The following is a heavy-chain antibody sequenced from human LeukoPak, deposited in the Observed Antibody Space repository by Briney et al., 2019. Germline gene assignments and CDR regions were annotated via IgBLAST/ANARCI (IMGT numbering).Heavy chain of an antibody. J-gene: IGHJ4*02. V-gene: IGHV1-3*01. CDR1: GYTFTDYA. Sequence: ASVKVSCKASGYTFTDYAMHWVRQAPGQRLEWMGWINAGTGDTKYSQKFQGRVTITRDTSATTAHMELSTLRSEDTAVYYCARNAVGKTDFDYWGQGTLVTVSS. CDR2: INAGTGDT. CDR3: ARNAVGKTDFDY. D-gene: IGHD4-23*01.